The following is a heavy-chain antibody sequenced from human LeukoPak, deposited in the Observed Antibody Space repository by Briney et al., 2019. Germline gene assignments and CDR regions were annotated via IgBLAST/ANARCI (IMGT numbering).Heavy chain of an antibody. V-gene: IGHV3-66*01. J-gene: IGHJ6*03. Sequence: GGSLRLSCAASGFTVSSNYMSWVRQAPGKGLEWVSVIYSGGSTYYADSVKGRFTISRDNSKNTLYLQMNSLRAEDTAVYYCARVRVQVVPAAKHYYYYYMDVWGKGTTVTVSS. CDR1: GFTVSSNY. CDR3: ARVRVQVVPAAKHYYYYYMDV. CDR2: IYSGGST. D-gene: IGHD2-2*01.